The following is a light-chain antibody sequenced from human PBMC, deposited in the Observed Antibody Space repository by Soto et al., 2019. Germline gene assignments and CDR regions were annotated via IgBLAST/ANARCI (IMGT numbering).Light chain of an antibody. CDR3: SSYTTTTTLNVI. V-gene: IGLV2-14*01. CDR1: SSDVGSYNY. Sequence: QSALIQPASVSGSPGQSITISCTGTSSDVGSYNYVSWYQQNPGKAPKLLIYEVSNRPSGVSNRFSGSKSGNTASLTISGLQAEDEADYYCSSYTTTTTLNVIFGGGTKVTVL. J-gene: IGLJ2*01. CDR2: EVS.